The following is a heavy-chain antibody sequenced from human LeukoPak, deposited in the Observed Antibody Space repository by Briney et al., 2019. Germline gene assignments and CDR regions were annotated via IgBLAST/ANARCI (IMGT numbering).Heavy chain of an antibody. CDR3: ARGPKTSFDY. V-gene: IGHV3-48*03. Sequence: SCKASGYTFTSYDINWVRQAPGKGLEWISYISSNGSTIYYAASVKGRFTISRDSAKNSLYLQMNGLRAEDTAIYYCARGPKTSFDYWGQGTLVTVSS. J-gene: IGHJ4*02. CDR1: GYTFTSYD. CDR2: ISSNGSTI.